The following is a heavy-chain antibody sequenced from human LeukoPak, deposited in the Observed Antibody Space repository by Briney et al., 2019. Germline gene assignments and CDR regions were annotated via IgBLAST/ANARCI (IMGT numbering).Heavy chain of an antibody. V-gene: IGHV3-7*01. Sequence: GGPLRLSCAASGFTFSNYWMSWVRQAPGKGLEWVANIKQDGSEKYYVDSVRGRFTISRDNAKNSLYLQMNSLRAEDTAVYYCASGSSWYYYWGQGTLVTVSS. J-gene: IGHJ4*02. D-gene: IGHD6-13*01. CDR3: ASGSSWYYY. CDR1: GFTFSNYW. CDR2: IKQDGSEK.